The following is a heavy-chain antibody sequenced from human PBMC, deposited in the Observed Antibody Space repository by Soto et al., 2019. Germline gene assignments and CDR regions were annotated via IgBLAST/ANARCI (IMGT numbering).Heavy chain of an antibody. D-gene: IGHD6-13*01. CDR2: ISYDGSNK. CDR1: GFTFSSYA. V-gene: IGHV3-30-3*01. CDR3: AREAREIAAASLYYYGMDV. Sequence: PGGSLRLSCAASGFTFSSYAMHWVRQAPGKGLEWVAVISYDGSNKYYADSVKGRFTISRDNSKNTLYLQMNSLRAEDTAVYYCAREAREIAAASLYYYGMDVWGQGTTVTVSS. J-gene: IGHJ6*02.